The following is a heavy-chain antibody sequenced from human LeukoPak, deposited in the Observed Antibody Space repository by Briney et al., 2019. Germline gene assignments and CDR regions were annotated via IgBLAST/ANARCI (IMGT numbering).Heavy chain of an antibody. V-gene: IGHV1-2*02. J-gene: IGHJ2*01. CDR2: INPNSGDT. D-gene: IGHD2-8*02. CDR3: AILRLSTGLWWFFDL. Sequence: ASVKVSCKASGYTFNAYYLHWVRQAPGQGLEWMGWINPNSGDTKYAQKLQGRVTMTGDTSISTAYMELSRLRFDDTAVYYCAILRLSTGLWWFFDLWGRGTLVTVSS. CDR1: GYTFNAYY.